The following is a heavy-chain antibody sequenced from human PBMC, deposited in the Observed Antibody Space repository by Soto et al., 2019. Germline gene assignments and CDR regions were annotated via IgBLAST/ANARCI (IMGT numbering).Heavy chain of an antibody. CDR2: ISYDGSNK. J-gene: IGHJ4*02. CDR1: GFTFSSYG. CDR3: AATVGATQFDY. Sequence: GGSLRLSCAASGFTFSSYGMHWVRQASGKGLEWVAVISYDGSNKYYADSVEGRFTISRDNSKNTLYLQMNSLRAEDTAVYYCAATVGATQFDYWGQGTLVTVSS. V-gene: IGHV3-30*03. D-gene: IGHD1-26*01.